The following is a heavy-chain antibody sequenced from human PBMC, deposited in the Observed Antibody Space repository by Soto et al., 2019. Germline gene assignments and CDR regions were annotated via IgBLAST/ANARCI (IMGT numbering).Heavy chain of an antibody. V-gene: IGHV1-69*13. CDR1: GGTFSSYA. J-gene: IGHJ6*02. CDR3: ARDTELLRPDLYYYYGMDV. D-gene: IGHD2-21*02. CDR2: IIPIFGTA. Sequence: GASVKVSCKASGGTFSSYAIXWVRQAPGQGLEWMGGIIPIFGTANYAQKFQGRVTITADESTSTAYMELSSLRSEDTAVYYCARDTELLRPDLYYYYGMDVWGQGTTVTVSS.